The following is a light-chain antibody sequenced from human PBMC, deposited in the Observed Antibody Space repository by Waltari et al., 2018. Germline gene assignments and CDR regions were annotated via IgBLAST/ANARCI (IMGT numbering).Light chain of an antibody. CDR1: QTVSSND. V-gene: IGKV3-20*01. CDR3: QQYGGSPWT. Sequence: EIVLTQSPGTLSLSPGERATLSCRASQTVSSNDLAWFQQKSGQAPKLLIFGASTRATGIPDRFSGSGSGTDFTLTISRLEPEDFAVYYCQQYGGSPWTFGHGSKVEIK. J-gene: IGKJ1*01. CDR2: GAS.